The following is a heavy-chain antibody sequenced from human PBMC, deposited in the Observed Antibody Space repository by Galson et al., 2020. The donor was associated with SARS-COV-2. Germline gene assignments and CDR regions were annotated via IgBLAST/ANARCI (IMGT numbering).Heavy chain of an antibody. D-gene: IGHD5-12*01. CDR2: IRSKANSYAT. CDR1: GFTFSGSA. J-gene: IGHJ3*02. V-gene: IGHV3-73*01. CDR3: TSSWASGYDYPDAFDI. Sequence: GGSLRLSCAASGFTFSGSAMHWVRQASGKGLEWVGRIRSKANSYATAYAASVKGRFTISRDDSKNTAYLQMNSLKTEDTAVYYCTSSWASGYDYPDAFDIWGQGTMVTVSS.